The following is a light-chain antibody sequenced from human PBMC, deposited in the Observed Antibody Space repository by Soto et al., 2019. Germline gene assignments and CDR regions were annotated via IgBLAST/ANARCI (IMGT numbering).Light chain of an antibody. Sequence: QSALTQPRSVSGSPGQRVTISCTGTSSDVGGYKYVSWYQRHPGEVPQLLIYDVTERPSGVPDRFSGYKSGNTASLTISGLQAEDEADYFCCSFAGSHSVVFGGGTKLTVL. V-gene: IGLV2-11*01. CDR2: DVT. CDR1: SSDVGGYKY. CDR3: CSFAGSHSVV. J-gene: IGLJ3*02.